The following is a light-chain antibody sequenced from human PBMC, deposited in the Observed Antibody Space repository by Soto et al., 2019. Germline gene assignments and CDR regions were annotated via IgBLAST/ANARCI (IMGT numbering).Light chain of an antibody. CDR2: DAS. CDR1: QSVSSRY. J-gene: IGKJ5*01. V-gene: IGKV3-20*01. CDR3: KEYGSSPPIP. Sequence: EIVMTKTKATLSLSPGARATLSCRASQSVSSRYLAWYHQKPGQPPRLLIYDASTRATGIPARFSGSGSGTDFTLTISRLEPEDFAVYYCKEYGSSPPIPFGQGTRLEIK.